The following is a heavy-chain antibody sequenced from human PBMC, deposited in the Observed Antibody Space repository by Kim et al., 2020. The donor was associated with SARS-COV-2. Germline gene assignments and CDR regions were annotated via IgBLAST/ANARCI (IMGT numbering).Heavy chain of an antibody. Sequence: GGSLRLSCTASGFTFTSYSMSWVRRAPGKELEWLSSISSNSATIYYADSVKGRFTVSRDNAKNALYLQMDSLGATDTAVYYCAKDRRGFAGYDMVRFCYFENWGQGTMVTVSS. CDR3: AKDRRGFAGYDMVRFCYFEN. D-gene: IGHD3-10*01. J-gene: IGHJ4*02. V-gene: IGHV3-21*06. CDR1: GFTFTSYS. CDR2: ISSNSATI.